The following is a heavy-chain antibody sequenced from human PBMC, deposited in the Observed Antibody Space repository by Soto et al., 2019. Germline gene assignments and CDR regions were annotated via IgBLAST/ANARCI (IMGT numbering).Heavy chain of an antibody. Sequence: QVQLVESGGGVVQPGRSLRLSCAASGFTFSSYGMHWVRQAPGKGLEWVAVISYDGSNKYYADSVKGRFTISRDNSKNTLYLQMNSLRAEDTAVYYCAKDPGLYYDFWSGFFDYWGQGTLVTVSS. CDR2: ISYDGSNK. CDR3: AKDPGLYYDFWSGFFDY. V-gene: IGHV3-30*18. CDR1: GFTFSSYG. J-gene: IGHJ4*02. D-gene: IGHD3-3*01.